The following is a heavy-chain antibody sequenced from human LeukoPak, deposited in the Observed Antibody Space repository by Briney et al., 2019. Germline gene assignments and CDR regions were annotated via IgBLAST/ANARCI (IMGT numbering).Heavy chain of an antibody. CDR2: ISYDGSNK. V-gene: IGHV3-30*18. CDR3: AKFYRGAVAADY. J-gene: IGHJ4*02. Sequence: GRSLRLSCAASGFTFSSYGMHWVRQAPGMGLEWVAVISYDGSNKYYADSVKGRFTISRDNSKNTLYLQMNSLRAEDTAVYYCAKFYRGAVAADYWGQGTLVTVSS. CDR1: GFTFSSYG. D-gene: IGHD6-19*01.